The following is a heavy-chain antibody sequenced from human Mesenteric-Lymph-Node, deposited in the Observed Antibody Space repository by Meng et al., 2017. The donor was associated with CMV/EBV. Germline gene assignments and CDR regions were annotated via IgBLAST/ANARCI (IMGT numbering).Heavy chain of an antibody. D-gene: IGHD6-6*01. J-gene: IGHJ4*02. Sequence: SETLSLTCTVSIDSIGSSSYYWGWIRQPPGEGLEWIASIYNSGTTYYNPSLKGRVSISVDTSKNQISLRLRSVTAADTAVYYCARLDSSSSQFDYWGQGTLVTVSS. CDR1: IDSIGSSSYY. CDR3: ARLDSSSSQFDY. CDR2: IYNSGTT. V-gene: IGHV4-39*01.